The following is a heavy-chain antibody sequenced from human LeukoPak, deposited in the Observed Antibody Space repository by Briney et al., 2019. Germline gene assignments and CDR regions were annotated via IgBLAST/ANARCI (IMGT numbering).Heavy chain of an antibody. CDR3: AGSQVVLEYFQH. Sequence: SETLSLTCTVSGGSISSSDHYWDWLRQPPGKGLEWIATVYSSGSTYYNQSLQSRVAISLDTPKNQFSLRLSSVTAADTAVYYCAGSQVVLEYFQHWGQGTLVTVSS. V-gene: IGHV4-39*07. CDR1: GGSISSSDHY. CDR2: VYSSGST. J-gene: IGHJ1*01.